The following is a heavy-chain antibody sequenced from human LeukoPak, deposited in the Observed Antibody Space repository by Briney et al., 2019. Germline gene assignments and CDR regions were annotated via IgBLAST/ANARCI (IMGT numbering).Heavy chain of an antibody. Sequence: GGSLRLSCIVSGFTFNNSVMYWVRQTPGKGLDWVALISDDGSNIYYADSVQGQFTISRDNSKNTLYLQMNNLRPEDSAVYYCVAWEISGSLGEYWGQGSLVSVSS. V-gene: IGHV3-30*03. CDR3: VAWEISGSLGEY. CDR1: GFTFNNSV. J-gene: IGHJ4*02. CDR2: ISDDGSNI. D-gene: IGHD3-16*01.